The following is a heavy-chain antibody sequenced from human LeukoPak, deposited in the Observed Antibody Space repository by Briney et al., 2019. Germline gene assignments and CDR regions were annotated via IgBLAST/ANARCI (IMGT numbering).Heavy chain of an antibody. J-gene: IGHJ5*02. D-gene: IGHD2-21*02. CDR3: AKGDTS. CDR1: GFNFTNYD. V-gene: IGHV3-30*02. CDR2: IRYDGSDK. Sequence: GGSLRLSCAASGFNFTNYDMHWLRQAPGKGLEWVAFIRYDGSDKYYADSVKGRFTISRDNSKNTLCLQMSSLRTEDTAVYYCAKGDTSWGQGTLVTVSS.